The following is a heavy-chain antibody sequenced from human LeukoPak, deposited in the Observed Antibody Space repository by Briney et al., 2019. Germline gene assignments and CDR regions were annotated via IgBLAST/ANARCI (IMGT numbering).Heavy chain of an antibody. J-gene: IGHJ5*02. D-gene: IGHD2-2*01. V-gene: IGHV4-59*01. CDR2: IYYSGST. CDR1: GGSISSYY. Sequence: PSETLSLTCTVSGGSISSYYWSWIRQPPGKGLEWIGYIYYSGSTNYNPSLKSRVTISVDTSKNQFSLKLSSVTAADTAVYYCARVNCFFAAISHACWFDPWGQGTLVTVSS. CDR3: ARVNCFFAAISHACWFDP.